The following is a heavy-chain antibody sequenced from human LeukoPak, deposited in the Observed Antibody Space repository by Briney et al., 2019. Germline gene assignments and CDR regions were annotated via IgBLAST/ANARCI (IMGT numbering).Heavy chain of an antibody. J-gene: IGHJ4*02. V-gene: IGHV4-59*08. Sequence: SETLSLTCTVSGGSISSYYWSWIRQPPGKGLEWIGYIYYTGSTNYNPSLKSRVTISVDTSKNQFSLKLSSVTAADTAVYYCARGYYYDSTGYYQYYFDYWGQGTLVTVSS. D-gene: IGHD3-22*01. CDR2: IYYTGST. CDR3: ARGYYYDSTGYYQYYFDY. CDR1: GGSISSYY.